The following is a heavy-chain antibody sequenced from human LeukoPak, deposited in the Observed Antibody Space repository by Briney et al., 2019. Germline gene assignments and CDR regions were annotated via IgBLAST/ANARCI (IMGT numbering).Heavy chain of an antibody. J-gene: IGHJ4*02. Sequence: GGSLRLSCTASGFTFGDYAMSWVRQAPGKGLEWVGFIRSKAYGGTTEYAASVKGRFTISRDDSKSIAYLQMNSLKTEDTAVYYCTRVVSGSYFIPPDYWGKGTLVTVSS. CDR1: GFTFGDYA. D-gene: IGHD1-26*01. CDR2: IRSKAYGGTT. V-gene: IGHV3-49*04. CDR3: TRVVSGSYFIPPDY.